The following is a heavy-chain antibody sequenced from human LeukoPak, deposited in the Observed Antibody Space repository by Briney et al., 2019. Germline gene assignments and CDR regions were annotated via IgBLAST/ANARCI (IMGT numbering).Heavy chain of an antibody. Sequence: SVKVSCKASGGTFTSYAISWVRQAPGQWLEWMGRIIPILGIANYAQKFQGRVTSTAARYTSTAYMELSSLRSEDTAVYYCARAVGGRDAYYYGSGLGYYYGMDVWGQGTTVTVSS. CDR3: ARAVGGRDAYYYGSGLGYYYGMDV. V-gene: IGHV1-69*04. CDR1: GGTFTSYA. CDR2: IIPILGIA. D-gene: IGHD3-10*01. J-gene: IGHJ6*02.